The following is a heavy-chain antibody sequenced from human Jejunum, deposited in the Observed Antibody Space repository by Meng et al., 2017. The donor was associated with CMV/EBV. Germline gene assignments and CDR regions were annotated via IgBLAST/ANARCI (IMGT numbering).Heavy chain of an antibody. CDR1: RDSN. V-gene: IGHV3-11*04. CDR3: AKMLGENEFYTGYYRGCFDY. D-gene: IGHD3-9*01. CDR2: ISWTSGTI. Sequence: RDSNMGWVRQSPGKGLEWLSYISWTSGTIYYADSVKGRFIISRDNAKNSLYPQMNSLRAEDAAVYYCAKMLGENEFYTGYYRGCFDYWGLGTLVTVSS. J-gene: IGHJ4*02.